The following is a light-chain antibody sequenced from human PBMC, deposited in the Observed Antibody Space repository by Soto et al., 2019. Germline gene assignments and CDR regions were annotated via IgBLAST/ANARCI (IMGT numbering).Light chain of an antibody. CDR3: QQYYTTLT. J-gene: IGKJ4*01. Sequence: DIVMTQSPASLAVSLGERATINCKSSQSVLLTSNSKNYLAWYQQKPGQPPKVLISWASARESGVPDRFSGSGSGTDFTLTITSLQAEDVAVYYCQQYYTTLTFGGGTKVEIK. V-gene: IGKV4-1*01. CDR2: WAS. CDR1: QSVLLTSNSKNY.